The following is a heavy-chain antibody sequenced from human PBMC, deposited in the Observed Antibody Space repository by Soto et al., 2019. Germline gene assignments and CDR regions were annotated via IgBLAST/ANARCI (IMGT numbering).Heavy chain of an antibody. CDR2: IYYSGST. J-gene: IGHJ6*02. CDR1: GGSISSSSYH. Sequence: SETLSPTCTVSGGSISSSSYHWGWIRQPPGKGLEWIGSIYYSGSTYYNPSLKSRVTISVDTSKNQFSLKLSSVTAADTAVYYCARHVGSSWSYYYYGMDVWGQGTTVT. CDR3: ARHVGSSWSYYYYGMDV. D-gene: IGHD6-13*01. V-gene: IGHV4-39*01.